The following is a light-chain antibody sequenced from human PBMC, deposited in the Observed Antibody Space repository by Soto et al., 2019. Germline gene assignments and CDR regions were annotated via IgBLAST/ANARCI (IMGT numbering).Light chain of an antibody. CDR1: QSVSSS. Sequence: EIVVTQSPATLSVSPGERVTLSCRASQSVSSSLAWYQQRPGQAPRLLIYDTSTRAPGIAARFSGSGSGTEFTLTISSLQSEDVAVYYCQQYVRWPPGTFGQGTKVDIK. J-gene: IGKJ1*01. CDR2: DTS. CDR3: QQYVRWPPGT. V-gene: IGKV3-15*01.